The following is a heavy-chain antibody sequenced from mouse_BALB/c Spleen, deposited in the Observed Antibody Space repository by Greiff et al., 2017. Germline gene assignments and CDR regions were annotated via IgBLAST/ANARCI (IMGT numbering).Heavy chain of an antibody. J-gene: IGHJ2*01. CDR1: GYAFSSYW. Sequence: QVQLKESGAELVRPGSSVKISCKASGYAFSSYWMNWVKQRPGQGLEWIGQIYPGDGDTNYNGKFKGKATLTADKSSSTAYMQLSSLTSEDSAVYFCARRDYRYDFDYWGQGTTLTVSS. D-gene: IGHD2-14*01. CDR2: IYPGDGDT. CDR3: ARRDYRYDFDY. V-gene: IGHV1-80*01.